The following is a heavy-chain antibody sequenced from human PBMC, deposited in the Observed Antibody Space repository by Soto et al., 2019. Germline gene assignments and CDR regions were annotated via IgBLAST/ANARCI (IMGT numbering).Heavy chain of an antibody. J-gene: IGHJ3*02. D-gene: IGHD2-15*01. CDR3: ARVYCSGGSCWDAFDI. CDR2: ISAYNGNT. V-gene: IGHV1-18*01. CDR1: GYTFTSYG. Sequence: QVQLVQSGAEVKKPGASVKVSCKASGYTFTSYGISWVRQAPGQGLEWMGWISAYNGNTNYAQKLQGRVTMTTDTSPRTAYMELRSLRSDDTAVYYCARVYCSGGSCWDAFDIWGQGTMVTVSS.